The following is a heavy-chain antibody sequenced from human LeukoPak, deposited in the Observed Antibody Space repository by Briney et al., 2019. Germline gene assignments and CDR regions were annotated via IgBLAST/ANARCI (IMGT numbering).Heavy chain of an antibody. CDR2: ISGSGT. J-gene: IGHJ4*02. D-gene: IGHD3-16*01. V-gene: IGHV3-23*01. Sequence: QPGGSLRLSCAASGFTFSSYAMSWVRQAPGKGLEWVSGISGSGTSYADSVKGRFTISRDNSKNTLYLQMNSLRAEDTAVYYCAKDKQRGDFDYWGQGTLVTVSS. CDR3: AKDKQRGDFDY. CDR1: GFTFSSYA.